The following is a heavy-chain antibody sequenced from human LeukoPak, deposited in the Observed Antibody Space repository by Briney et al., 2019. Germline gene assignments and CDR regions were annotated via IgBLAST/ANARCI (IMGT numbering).Heavy chain of an antibody. D-gene: IGHD2-2*01. Sequence: GGSLRLSCAASGFTFSSYWMHWVRHAPGKGLVWVSRINTDGSSTSYADSVKGRFTISRDNAKNTLYLQMNSLRAEDAAVYYCARGGIVVVPAATRGLVDIWGQGTMVTVSS. CDR2: INTDGSST. CDR3: ARGGIVVVPAATRGLVDI. J-gene: IGHJ3*02. CDR1: GFTFSSYW. V-gene: IGHV3-74*01.